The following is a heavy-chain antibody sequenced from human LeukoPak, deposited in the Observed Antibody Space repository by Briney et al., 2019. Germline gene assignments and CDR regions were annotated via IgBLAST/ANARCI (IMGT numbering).Heavy chain of an antibody. V-gene: IGHV1-69*13. CDR2: IIPIFGTA. CDR1: GGTFSSYA. D-gene: IGHD2-2*01. CDR3: ARDPIVVPAAIHYYYYGMDA. J-gene: IGHJ6*02. Sequence: ASVKVSCKASGGTFSSYAISWVRQAPGQGLEWMGGIIPIFGTANYAQKFQGRVTITADESTSTAYMELSSLRSEDTAVYYCARDPIVVPAAIHYYYYGMDAWGQGTTVTVSS.